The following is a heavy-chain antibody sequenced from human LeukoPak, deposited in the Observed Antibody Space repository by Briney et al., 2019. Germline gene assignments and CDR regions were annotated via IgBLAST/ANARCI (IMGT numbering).Heavy chain of an antibody. CDR3: ASTLIRDGYNHDAFDI. CDR1: GGSISSSSYY. CDR2: IYYSGST. J-gene: IGHJ3*02. D-gene: IGHD5-24*01. Sequence: SETLSLTCTVSGGSISSSSYYWGWIRQPPGKGLEWIGSIYYSGSTYYNPPLKSRVTISVDTSKNQFSLKLSSVTAADTAVYYCASTLIRDGYNHDAFDIWGQGTMVTVSS. V-gene: IGHV4-39*01.